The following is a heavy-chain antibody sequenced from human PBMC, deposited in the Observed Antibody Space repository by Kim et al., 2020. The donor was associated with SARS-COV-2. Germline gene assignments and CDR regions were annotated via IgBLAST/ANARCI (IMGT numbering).Heavy chain of an antibody. V-gene: IGHV3-21*01. CDR2: ISSSSYI. CDR1: GFTFSSYS. Sequence: GGSLRLSCAASGFTFSSYSMNWVRQAPGKGLEWVSSISSSSYIYYADSVKGRFTISRDNAKNSLYLQMNSLRAEDTAVYYCARDREVNYYDSSGYNRYYYYYYGMDVWGQGTTVTVSS. D-gene: IGHD3-22*01. CDR3: ARDREVNYYDSSGYNRYYYYYYGMDV. J-gene: IGHJ6*02.